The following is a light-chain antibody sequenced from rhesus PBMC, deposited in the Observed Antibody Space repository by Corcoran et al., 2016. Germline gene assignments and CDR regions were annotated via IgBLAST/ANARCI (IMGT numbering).Light chain of an antibody. Sequence: DIVMTQTPLSLPVTLGEPASISCRSSQSLLDSEDGNTYLEWYLQKPGQSPQLLSYDVSNRASGVPDRVSGSGSDTDFTLKISRVEAEEVGVYYCMQALEFPWTFGQGTKVEIK. J-gene: IGKJ1*01. CDR1: QSLLDSEDGNTY. CDR2: DVS. CDR3: MQALEFPWT. V-gene: IGKV2-104*01.